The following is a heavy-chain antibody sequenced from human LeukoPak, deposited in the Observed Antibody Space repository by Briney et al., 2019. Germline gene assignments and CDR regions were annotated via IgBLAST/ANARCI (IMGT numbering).Heavy chain of an antibody. V-gene: IGHV3-9*01. CDR2: ISWNSGSI. CDR1: GFTFDDYA. Sequence: GRSLRLSCAASGFTFDDYAMHWVRQAPGKGLEWVSGISWNSGSIGYADSVKGRFTISRDNAKSSLYLQMNSLRAEDTALYYCAKDISPVEMATIGAFDIWGQGTMVTVSS. J-gene: IGHJ3*02. D-gene: IGHD5-24*01. CDR3: AKDISPVEMATIGAFDI.